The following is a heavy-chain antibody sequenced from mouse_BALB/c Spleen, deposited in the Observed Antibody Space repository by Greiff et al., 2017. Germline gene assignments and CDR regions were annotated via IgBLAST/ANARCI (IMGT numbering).Heavy chain of an antibody. Sequence: DVQLQESGPGLVKPSQSLSLTCTVTGYSITSDYAWNWIRQFPGNKLEWMGYISYSGTTSYNPSLKSRISITRDTSKNQFFLQLNSVTTEDTATYYCARSYYGYAMDYWGQGTSVTVSS. J-gene: IGHJ4*01. D-gene: IGHD1-1*01. CDR3: ARSYYGYAMDY. V-gene: IGHV3-2*02. CDR2: ISYSGTT. CDR1: GYSITSDYA.